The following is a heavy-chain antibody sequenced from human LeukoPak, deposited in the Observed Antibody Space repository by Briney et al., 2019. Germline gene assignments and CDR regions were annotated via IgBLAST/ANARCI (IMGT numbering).Heavy chain of an antibody. J-gene: IGHJ4*02. CDR1: GSTISSYY. D-gene: IGHD6-19*01. V-gene: IGHV4-59*08. CDR2: IYDSGST. CDR3: TRHGGGWSFVY. Sequence: KASETLSLTCTASGSTISSYYWSWIRQPPGKGLEWIAYIYDSGSTNYNPSLKSRVTTSVDTSKKQFSLLLSSVTAADMAVYFWTRHGGGWSFVYWGQGTLVTVSS.